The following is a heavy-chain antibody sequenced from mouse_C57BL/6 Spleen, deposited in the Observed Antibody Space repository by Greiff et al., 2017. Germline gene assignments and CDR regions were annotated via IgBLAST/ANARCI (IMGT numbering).Heavy chain of an antibody. V-gene: IGHV1-80*01. CDR2: IYPGDGDT. J-gene: IGHJ3*01. Sequence: VQLQESGAELVKPGASVKISCKASGYAFSSYWMNWVKQRPGKGLEWIGQIYPGDGDTNYNGKFKGKATLTADKSSSTAYMQLSSLTSEDSAVYFCARGLLRPPGFAYWGQGTLVTVSA. CDR1: GYAFSSYW. D-gene: IGHD1-2*01. CDR3: ARGLLRPPGFAY.